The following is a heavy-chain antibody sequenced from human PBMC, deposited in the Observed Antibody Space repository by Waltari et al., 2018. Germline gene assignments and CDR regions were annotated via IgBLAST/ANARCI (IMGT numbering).Heavy chain of an antibody. CDR1: GFTFSSYA. Sequence: VQLLESGGGLVQPGGSVRLSCAASGFTFSSYAMSWVRQAPGKGLEWVAVISYDGSNKYYADSVKGRFTISRDNSKNTLYLQMNSLRAEDTAVYYCAKGYRAVPAAAIDYWGQGTLVTVSS. D-gene: IGHD2-2*01. J-gene: IGHJ4*02. CDR3: AKGYRAVPAAAIDY. V-gene: IGHV3-30*18. CDR2: ISYDGSNK.